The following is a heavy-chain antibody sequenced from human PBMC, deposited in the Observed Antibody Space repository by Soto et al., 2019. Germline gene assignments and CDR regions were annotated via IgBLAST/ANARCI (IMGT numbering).Heavy chain of an antibody. V-gene: IGHV1-58*02. CDR1: GFTFTSSA. D-gene: IGHD3-22*01. CDR2: IVVGSGNT. Sequence: GASVKVSCKASGFTFTSSAMQWVRQARGQRLEWIGWIVVGSGNTNYAQKFQERVTITRDMSTSTAYMELSSLRSEDTAVYYCAAVRQDQYYYDSSGYYAFDYWGQGTLVTVSS. J-gene: IGHJ4*02. CDR3: AAVRQDQYYYDSSGYYAFDY.